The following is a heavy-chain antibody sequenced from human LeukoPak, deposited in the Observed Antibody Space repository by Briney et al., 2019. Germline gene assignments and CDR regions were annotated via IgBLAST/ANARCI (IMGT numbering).Heavy chain of an antibody. CDR3: ASSEGSYYSDLEYYFDY. V-gene: IGHV1-69*13. Sequence: GASVKVSCKASGYTFTSYGISWVRQAPGQGLEWMGGIIPIFGTANYAQKFQGRVTITADESTSTAYMELSSLRSEDTAVYYCASSEGSYYSDLEYYFDYWGQGTLVTVSS. D-gene: IGHD3-10*01. CDR1: GYTFTSYG. J-gene: IGHJ4*02. CDR2: IIPIFGTA.